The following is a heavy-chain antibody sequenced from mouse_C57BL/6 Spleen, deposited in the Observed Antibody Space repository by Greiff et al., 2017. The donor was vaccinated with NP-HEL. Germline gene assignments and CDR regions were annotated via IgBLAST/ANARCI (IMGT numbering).Heavy chain of an antibody. CDR1: GFTFSSYA. D-gene: IGHD2-5*01. CDR3: ASDEDSNYYFDY. J-gene: IGHJ2*01. Sequence: EVQGVESGGGLVKPGGSLKLSCAASGFTFSSYAMSWVRQTPEKRLEWVATISDGGSYTYYPDNVKGRFTISRDNAKNNLYLQMSHLKSEDTAMYYCASDEDSNYYFDYWGQGTTLTVSS. CDR2: ISDGGSYT. V-gene: IGHV5-4*01.